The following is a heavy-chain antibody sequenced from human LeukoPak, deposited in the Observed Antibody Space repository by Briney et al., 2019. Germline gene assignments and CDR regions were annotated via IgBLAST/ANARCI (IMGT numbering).Heavy chain of an antibody. CDR3: AGWIYGSYFDY. V-gene: IGHV3-7*01. Sequence: GGPLRLSCAASGFTFSSYWMSGVRQAPGKGLEWVANIKQDGSEKYYVDSVKGRFTISRDNAKNSLYLQMNSLRAEDTAVYYCAGWIYGSYFDYWGQGTLVTVSS. D-gene: IGHD5-12*01. CDR1: GFTFSSYW. CDR2: IKQDGSEK. J-gene: IGHJ4*02.